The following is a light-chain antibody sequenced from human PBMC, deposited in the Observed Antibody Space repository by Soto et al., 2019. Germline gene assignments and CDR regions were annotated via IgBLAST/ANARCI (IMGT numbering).Light chain of an antibody. CDR2: LNSDGSH. J-gene: IGLJ2*01. V-gene: IGLV4-69*01. CDR1: SGHSSYA. CDR3: QTWGTGHVV. Sequence: QPVLTQSPSASASLGASVKLTCTLSSGHSSYAIAWHQQQPEKGPRYLMKLNSDGSHSKGDGIPDRFSGSSSGAERYLPISSLQSEDEADYYCQTWGTGHVVFGGGTKLTVL.